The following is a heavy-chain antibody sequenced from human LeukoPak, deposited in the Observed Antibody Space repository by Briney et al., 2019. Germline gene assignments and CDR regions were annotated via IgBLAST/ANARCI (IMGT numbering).Heavy chain of an antibody. J-gene: IGHJ4*02. V-gene: IGHV4-4*07. CDR1: GGSISSFY. Sequence: SETLSLTCTVSGGSISSFYWSWIRQPAGKGVEWIGRIYSGGITNYSPSLKSRVTMSVDTSNNQFSLKLTSMTAADTAVYYCARNPCGGGTCHHYFDYWGQGTLVTVSS. CDR3: ARNPCGGGTCHHYFDY. D-gene: IGHD2-21*01. CDR2: IYSGGIT.